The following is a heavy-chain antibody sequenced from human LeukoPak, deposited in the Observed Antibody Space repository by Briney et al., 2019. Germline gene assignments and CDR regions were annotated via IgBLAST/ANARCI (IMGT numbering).Heavy chain of an antibody. CDR2: ISYDGSNK. CDR3: AGDWNFAY. D-gene: IGHD2-21*02. CDR1: GFTFSSYA. Sequence: GGSLRLSCAASGFTFSSYAMHWVRQAPGKGLEWVAVISYDGSNKYYADSVKGRFTISRDNSKNTLYLQMNSLRAEDTAVYYCAGDWNFAYWGQGTWSPSPQ. J-gene: IGHJ4*02. V-gene: IGHV3-30-3*01.